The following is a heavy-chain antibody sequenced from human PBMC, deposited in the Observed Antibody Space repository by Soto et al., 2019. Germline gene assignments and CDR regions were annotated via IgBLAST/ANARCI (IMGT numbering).Heavy chain of an antibody. CDR1: GGSISSGGYS. Sequence: SETLSLTXAVSGGSISSGGYSWSVIRQPPGKGLEWIGYIYHSGSTYYNPSLKSRVTISVDRSKNQFSLKLSSVTAADTAVYYCARAPPRAAMVFYFDYWGQGTLVTVSS. CDR2: IYHSGST. J-gene: IGHJ4*02. V-gene: IGHV4-30-2*01. D-gene: IGHD5-18*01. CDR3: ARAPPRAAMVFYFDY.